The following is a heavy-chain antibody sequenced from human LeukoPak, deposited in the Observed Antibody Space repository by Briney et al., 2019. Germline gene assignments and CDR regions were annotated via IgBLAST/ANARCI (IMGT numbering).Heavy chain of an antibody. D-gene: IGHD1-26*01. CDR1: GGSISSGGYY. J-gene: IGHJ4*02. CDR2: IYYSGST. Sequence: SETLSLTCTVSGGSISSGGYYCSWIRQHPGKGLEWIGYIYYSGSTYYNPSLKSPVTISVDTSKNQFSLKLSSVTAADTAVYYGARGRGSSSMGYFDYWGQRTLVTVSS. CDR3: ARGRGSSSMGYFDY. V-gene: IGHV4-31*01.